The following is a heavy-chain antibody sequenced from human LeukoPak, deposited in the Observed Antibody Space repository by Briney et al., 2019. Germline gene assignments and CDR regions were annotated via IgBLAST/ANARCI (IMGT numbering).Heavy chain of an antibody. CDR1: GFTFSSYA. CDR3: AKDTFSSLRVVTRLYYFDY. Sequence: GGSLRLSCAASGFTFSSYAMHWVRQAPGKGLEWVAVISYDGSNKYYADSVKGRFTISRDNSKNTLYLQMNSLRAEDTAVYYCAKDTFSSLRVVTRLYYFDYWGQGTLVTVSS. V-gene: IGHV3-30*04. D-gene: IGHD3-16*01. J-gene: IGHJ4*02. CDR2: ISYDGSNK.